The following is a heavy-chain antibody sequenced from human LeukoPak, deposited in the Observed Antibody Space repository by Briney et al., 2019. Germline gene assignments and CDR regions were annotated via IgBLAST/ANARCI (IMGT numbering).Heavy chain of an antibody. V-gene: IGHV1-69*04. J-gene: IGHJ5*02. Sequence: SVKVSCKASGGTFSSYAISWVRQAPGQGLEWMGRIIPILGIANYAQKFQGRVTITADKSTSTAYMELSSLRSEDTAVYYCARGTRYCSGGSRYNNWLDPWGQGTLVTVSS. D-gene: IGHD2-15*01. CDR2: IIPILGIA. CDR1: GGTFSSYA. CDR3: ARGTRYCSGGSRYNNWLDP.